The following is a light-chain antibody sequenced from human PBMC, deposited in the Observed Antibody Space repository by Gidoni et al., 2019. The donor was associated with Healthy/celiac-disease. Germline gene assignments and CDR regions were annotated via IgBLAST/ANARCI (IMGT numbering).Light chain of an antibody. CDR2: GAS. J-gene: IGKJ1*01. CDR1: QSVSSSY. V-gene: IGKV3-20*01. CDR3: QQYGSSPWT. Sequence: EIVLTQPPGTLSLSPGERATLSCRASQSVSSSYLAWYQQKPGQAPRLLIYGASSRATGIPDRFSGSGSGTAFTLTISRLEPEDFAVYYCQQYGSSPWTFGQGTKVEIK.